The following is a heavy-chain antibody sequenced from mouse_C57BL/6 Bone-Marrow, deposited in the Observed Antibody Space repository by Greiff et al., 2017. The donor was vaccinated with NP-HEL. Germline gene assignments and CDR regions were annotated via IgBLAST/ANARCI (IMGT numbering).Heavy chain of an antibody. Sequence: VQLQQSGAELVKPGASVKISCKASGYAFSSYWMNWVKQRPGKGLEWIGQIYPGDGDTNYNGKFKGKATLTADKSSSTAYMQLSSLTSEYSAVYFCARLSNGSSYSFAYWGQGTLVTVSA. CDR3: ARLSNGSSYSFAY. CDR1: GYAFSSYW. J-gene: IGHJ3*01. CDR2: IYPGDGDT. D-gene: IGHD1-1*01. V-gene: IGHV1-80*01.